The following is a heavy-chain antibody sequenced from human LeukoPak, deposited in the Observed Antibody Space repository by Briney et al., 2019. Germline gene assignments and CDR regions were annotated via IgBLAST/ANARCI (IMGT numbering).Heavy chain of an antibody. CDR2: IGTAGDA. CDR1: GFTFSSYD. Sequence: SGGSLRLSCAASGFTFSSYDMHWVRHATGKGLEWVSAIGTAGDAYYPGTVKGRFTISRENAKNSLYLQMNSLRAGDTAVYYCARGYVYSYDYWGQGIVVTVSS. D-gene: IGHD3-16*01. CDR3: ARGYVYSYDY. J-gene: IGHJ4*02. V-gene: IGHV3-13*01.